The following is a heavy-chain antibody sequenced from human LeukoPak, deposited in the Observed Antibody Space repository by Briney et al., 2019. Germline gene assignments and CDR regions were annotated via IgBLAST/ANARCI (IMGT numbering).Heavy chain of an antibody. V-gene: IGHV3-9*01. CDR3: AKVGPVSGYGFGFFNY. CDR2: ISYNSGSI. D-gene: IGHD6-25*01. CDR1: GFTFDDYA. J-gene: IGHJ4*02. Sequence: SLRLSCAASGFTFDDYAMHWVRQAPGKGLEWVSGISYNSGSINYAESVKGRFTISRDNAKNSLYLQMNSLTVEGTALYYCAKVGPVSGYGFGFFNYWGRGTLVTVSS.